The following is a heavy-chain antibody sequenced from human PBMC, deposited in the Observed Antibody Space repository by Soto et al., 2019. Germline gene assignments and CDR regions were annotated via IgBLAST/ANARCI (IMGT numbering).Heavy chain of an antibody. Sequence: GGSLRLSCAASGFTFSSYWMHWVRQAPGKGLVWVSRINSDGSSTSYADSVKGRFTISRDNAKNTLYLQMNSLRAEDTAVYYCAKDETGGIARPDAWFDPWGQGTLVTVSS. J-gene: IGHJ5*02. CDR2: INSDGSST. CDR1: GFTFSSYW. D-gene: IGHD6-13*01. V-gene: IGHV3-74*01. CDR3: AKDETGGIARPDAWFDP.